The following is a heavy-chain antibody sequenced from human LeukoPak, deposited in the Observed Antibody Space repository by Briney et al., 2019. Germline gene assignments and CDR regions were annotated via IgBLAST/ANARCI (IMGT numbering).Heavy chain of an antibody. V-gene: IGHV4-30-2*01. CDR2: IYHSGST. CDR3: ARVNTVTKGVDWFDP. Sequence: SETLSLTCAVSGGSISSGGYSWSWTRQPPGKGLEWIGYIYHSGSTYYNPSLKSRVTISVDRSKNQFSLKLSSVTAADTAVYYCARVNTVTKGVDWFDPWGQGTLVTVSS. J-gene: IGHJ5*02. CDR1: GGSISSGGYS. D-gene: IGHD4-11*01.